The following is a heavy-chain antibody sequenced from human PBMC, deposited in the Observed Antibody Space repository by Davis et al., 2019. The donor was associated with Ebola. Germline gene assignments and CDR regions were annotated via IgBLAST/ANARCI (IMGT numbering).Heavy chain of an antibody. CDR2: IRSKAYGGTT. CDR3: NGVGRYDFWSGTPSWGMDV. CDR1: GFTFGDYA. J-gene: IGHJ6*02. D-gene: IGHD3-3*01. Sequence: PGGSLRLSCTASGFTFGDYAMSWFRQAPGKGLEWVGFIRSKAYGGTTEYAASVKGRFTISRDDSKSIAYLQMNSLKTEDTAVYYCNGVGRYDFWSGTPSWGMDVWGQGTTVTVSS. V-gene: IGHV3-49*03.